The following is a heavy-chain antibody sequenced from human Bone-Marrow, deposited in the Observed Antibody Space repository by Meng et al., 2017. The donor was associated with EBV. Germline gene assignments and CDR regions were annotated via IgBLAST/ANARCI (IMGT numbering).Heavy chain of an antibody. CDR1: VFTFSSYS. Sequence: EVQLVESGGGLVKPGGSLRLSCAASVFTFSSYSMNWVRQAPGKGLEWVSSISSSSSYIYYADSVKGRFTISRDNAKNSLCLQMNSLRAEDTAVYYCARGTYDYIWGSYRLNNWFDPWGQGTLVTVSS. CDR2: ISSSSSYI. J-gene: IGHJ5*02. D-gene: IGHD3-16*02. CDR3: ARGTYDYIWGSYRLNNWFDP. V-gene: IGHV3-21*01.